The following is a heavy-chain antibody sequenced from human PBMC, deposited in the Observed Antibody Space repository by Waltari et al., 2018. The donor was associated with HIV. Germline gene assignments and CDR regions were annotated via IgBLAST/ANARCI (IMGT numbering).Heavy chain of an antibody. D-gene: IGHD2-15*01. Sequence: SLKLSCAVSGITFKNAWLSWVRQAPGQGLQWLGHVKSKSDGGTTDYAAPVRGRFTISADDFNDTVFLTMNSLKIEDTAIYYCTTFEMGTTRNYWGQGTLVTVSS. V-gene: IGHV3-15*05. CDR3: TTFEMGTTRNY. J-gene: IGHJ4*02. CDR2: VKSKSDGGTT. CDR1: GITFKNAW.